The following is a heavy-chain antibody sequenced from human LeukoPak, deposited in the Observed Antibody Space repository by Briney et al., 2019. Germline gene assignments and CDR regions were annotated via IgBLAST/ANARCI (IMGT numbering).Heavy chain of an antibody. J-gene: IGHJ4*02. V-gene: IGHV1-18*01. CDR2: ISAYNGNT. CDR1: GYTFTSYG. CDR3: ARDGLYSGSYPSPGY. Sequence: VGSVEVSCKASGYTFTSYGISWVRQAPGQGLEWMGWISAYNGNTNYAQKLQGRVTMTTDTSTSTAYMELRSLRSGDTAVYYCARDGLYSGSYPSPGYWGQGTLVTVSS. D-gene: IGHD1-26*01.